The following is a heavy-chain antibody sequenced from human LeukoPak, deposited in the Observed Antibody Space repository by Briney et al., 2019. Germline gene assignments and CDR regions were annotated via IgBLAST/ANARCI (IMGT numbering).Heavy chain of an antibody. V-gene: IGHV1-2*02. J-gene: IGHJ3*02. CDR2: INPNSGGT. CDR3: ARRGIYYYDGSGYYCDAFDI. D-gene: IGHD3-22*01. CDR1: GYTFTGDY. Sequence: ASVKVSCKASGYTFTGDYMHWVRQAPGQGVEWMGWINPNSGGTNYAQKFQGRVTMTRDTSISTAYMELSRLRSDDTAVYYCARRGIYYYDGSGYYCDAFDIWGQGTMVTVSS.